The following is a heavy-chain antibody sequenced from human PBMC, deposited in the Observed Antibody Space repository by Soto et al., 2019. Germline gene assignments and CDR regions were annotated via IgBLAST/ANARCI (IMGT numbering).Heavy chain of an antibody. J-gene: IGHJ4*02. V-gene: IGHV3-48*03. CDR2: ISSSGSTA. Sequence: PGGSLRLSCAASGFTFSRFELHWVRQAPGKVLEWISYISSSGSTAYYASSVEGRFTISRDNAKNSVYLQMDSLRAEDTALYYCTRAAWFPYLSFYWGQGALVTVSS. CDR1: GFTFSRFE. CDR3: TRAAWFPYLSFY. D-gene: IGHD3-10*01.